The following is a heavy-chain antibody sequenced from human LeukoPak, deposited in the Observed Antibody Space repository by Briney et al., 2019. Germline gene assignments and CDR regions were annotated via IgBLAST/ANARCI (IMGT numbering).Heavy chain of an antibody. V-gene: IGHV1-69*05. CDR3: AREYCSGGSCHDY. J-gene: IGHJ4*02. CDR1: GGTFSSYA. D-gene: IGHD2-15*01. Sequence: SVKVSCKASGGTFSSYAISWVRQAPGQGLEWMGGIIPIFGTANYAQKFQGRVTITTDESTSTAYMELSSLRSEDTAVYYCAREYCSGGSCHDYWGQGTLVTVSS. CDR2: IIPIFGTA.